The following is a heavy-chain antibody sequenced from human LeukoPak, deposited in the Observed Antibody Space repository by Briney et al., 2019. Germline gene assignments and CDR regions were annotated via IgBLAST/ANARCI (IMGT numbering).Heavy chain of an antibody. CDR2: IYYSGST. Sequence: SETLSLTCTVSGGSVSSGSYYWSWIRQPPGKGLEWIGYIYYSGSTNYNPSLKSRVTISVDTSKNQFSLKLSSVTAADTAEYYCARVQVAATRGDYYYYGMDVWGQGTTVTVSS. CDR1: GGSVSSGSYY. CDR3: ARVQVAATRGDYYYYGMDV. V-gene: IGHV4-61*01. D-gene: IGHD2-15*01. J-gene: IGHJ6*02.